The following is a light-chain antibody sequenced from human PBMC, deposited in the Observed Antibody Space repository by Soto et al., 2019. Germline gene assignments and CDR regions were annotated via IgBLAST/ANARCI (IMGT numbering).Light chain of an antibody. CDR3: GSYISSANV. Sequence: QSALTQPASVSGSPGQSITISCTGTSSDVGGYNSVSWYQQHPGKAPKLIIYEVTNRPSGVSIRFSGSKSGNTASLTISGLQAEDEADYYCGSYISSANVFGGGTKVTVL. V-gene: IGLV2-14*01. CDR2: EVT. J-gene: IGLJ2*01. CDR1: SSDVGGYNS.